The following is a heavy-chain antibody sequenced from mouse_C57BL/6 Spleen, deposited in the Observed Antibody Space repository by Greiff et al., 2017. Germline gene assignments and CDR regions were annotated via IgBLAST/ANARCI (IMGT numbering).Heavy chain of an antibody. D-gene: IGHD4-1*01. CDR3: ASNWDDFDV. J-gene: IGHJ1*03. CDR1: GFNIKNTY. Sequence: EVKLQQSVAELVRPGASVKLSCTASGFNIKNTYMHWVKQRPEQGLEWIGRIDPANGNTKYAPKFQGKATITADKSSNPAYLQLSSLTTEDTDIYYCASNWDDFDVWGTGTTVTVSS. CDR2: IDPANGNT. V-gene: IGHV14-3*01.